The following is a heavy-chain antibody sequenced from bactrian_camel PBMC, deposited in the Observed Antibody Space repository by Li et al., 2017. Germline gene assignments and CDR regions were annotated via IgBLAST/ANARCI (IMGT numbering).Heavy chain of an antibody. CDR3: AAECAPDEAGGFRY. Sequence: HVQLVESGGGSVQAGASLRLSCTISEVPYTGNCLGWFRQAPGKEREGVAGIYLGDGTTYYADSVKGRFTFSQDNAQKTLYLQMDSLKPEDTAMYYCAAECAPDEAGGFRYWGQGTQVTVS. CDR2: IYLGDGTT. J-gene: IGHJ6*01. CDR1: EVPYTGNC. D-gene: IGHD6*01. V-gene: IGHV3S1*01.